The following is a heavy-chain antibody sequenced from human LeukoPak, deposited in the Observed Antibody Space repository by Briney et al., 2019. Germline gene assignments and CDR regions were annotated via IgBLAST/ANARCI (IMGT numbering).Heavy chain of an antibody. J-gene: IGHJ3*02. CDR1: GFTFSSYS. CDR2: ISSSSSYI. D-gene: IGHD3-22*01. Sequence: GGSLRLSCAASGFTFSSYSMNWVRQAPGKGLEWVSSISSSSSYIYYADSVKGRFTISRDNAKNSLYLQMNSLRAEDTAVYYCAKDFHYDSTGDAFDIWGQGTMVTVSS. V-gene: IGHV3-21*01. CDR3: AKDFHYDSTGDAFDI.